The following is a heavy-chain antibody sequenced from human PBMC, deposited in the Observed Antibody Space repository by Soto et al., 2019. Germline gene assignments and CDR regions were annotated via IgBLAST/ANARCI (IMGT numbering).Heavy chain of an antibody. CDR3: VRKYPSTRHFDY. D-gene: IGHD2-15*01. Sequence: GGSLRLSCAASGFTFSSYAMNWVRQAPGKGLAWVSAIGTDGNTYYANSVKSRFTISRDNSRHTLYLQMNALRVEDSALYYCVRKYPSTRHFDYWGQGTLVTVSS. CDR1: GFTFSSYA. J-gene: IGHJ4*02. CDR2: IGTDGNT. V-gene: IGHV3-23*01.